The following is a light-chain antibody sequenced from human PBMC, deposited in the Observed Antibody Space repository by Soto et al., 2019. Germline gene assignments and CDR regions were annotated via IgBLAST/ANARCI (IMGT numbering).Light chain of an antibody. CDR3: QQYTNWPGT. V-gene: IGKV3-15*01. Sequence: EIVMTQSPAPLSVSPGERATLSFRASQSVSSNLAWYQQKPGQAPRLLIYGASTRATGIPARFSGSGSGTEFTLTISSLQSEDFAVYYCQQYTNWPGTFGLGTKVDIK. CDR1: QSVSSN. CDR2: GAS. J-gene: IGKJ3*01.